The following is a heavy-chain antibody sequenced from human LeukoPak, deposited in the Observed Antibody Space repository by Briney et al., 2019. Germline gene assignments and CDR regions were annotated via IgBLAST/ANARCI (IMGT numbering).Heavy chain of an antibody. J-gene: IGHJ4*02. CDR2: ISGSTGHS. Sequence: GGSLRLSCAACGFTFSSYDMHWVRQATGKGLEWVSSISGSTGHSYYADSVKGRFTISRDNAKNSLYLQMNSLRAEDTAVYFCARGGTYCGNDCYGTNYWGQGTLVTVSS. V-gene: IGHV3-21*06. D-gene: IGHD2-21*02. CDR1: GFTFSSYD. CDR3: ARGGTYCGNDCYGTNY.